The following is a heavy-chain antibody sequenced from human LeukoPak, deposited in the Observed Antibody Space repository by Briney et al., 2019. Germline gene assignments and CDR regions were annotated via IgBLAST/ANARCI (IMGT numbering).Heavy chain of an antibody. CDR1: GDSIRGYF. Sequence: SGTLSLTCSVAGDSIRGYFWSWIRQPPGKGLEWIAFIFHTGSTNYNPSLKSRVTISIDTSKNQFSLQLSSVTAADTAVYYCARHRDSSGYKYAFDIWGQGTMVTVSS. J-gene: IGHJ3*02. CDR2: IFHTGST. CDR3: ARHRDSSGYKYAFDI. V-gene: IGHV4-59*08. D-gene: IGHD3-22*01.